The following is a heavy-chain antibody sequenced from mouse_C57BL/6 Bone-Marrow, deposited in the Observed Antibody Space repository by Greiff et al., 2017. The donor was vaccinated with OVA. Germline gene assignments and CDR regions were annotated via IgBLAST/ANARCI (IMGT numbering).Heavy chain of an antibody. J-gene: IGHJ2*01. D-gene: IGHD1-1*01. CDR2: INHDGSST. CDR3: ARGDYYGSPDY. Sequence: EVQLQQSEGGLVQPGSSMKLSCTASGFTFSDYYMAWVRQVPEKGLEWVANINHDGSSTYYMDSFKSRFIISRDNANNILYLQMSSLKSEDTATYYCARGDYYGSPDYWGQGTTLTVSS. CDR1: GFTFSDYY. V-gene: IGHV5-16*01.